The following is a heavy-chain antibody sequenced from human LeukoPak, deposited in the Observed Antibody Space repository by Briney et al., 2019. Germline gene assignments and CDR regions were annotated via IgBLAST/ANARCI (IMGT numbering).Heavy chain of an antibody. CDR1: GGTFSSYA. CDR3: ARDLGYSSGWYDY. CDR2: IIPILGIA. D-gene: IGHD6-19*01. V-gene: IGHV1-69*04. J-gene: IGHJ4*02. Sequence: ASVKVSCKASGGTFSSYAICWVRQAPGQGLEWMGRIIPILGIANYAQKFQGRVTITADKSTSTAYMELSSLRSEDTAVYYCARDLGYSSGWYDYWGQGTLVTVSS.